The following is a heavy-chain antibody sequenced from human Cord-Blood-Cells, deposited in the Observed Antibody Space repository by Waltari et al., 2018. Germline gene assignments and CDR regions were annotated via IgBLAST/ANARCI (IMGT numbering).Heavy chain of an antibody. V-gene: IGHV3-21*04. CDR1: GFTFSTHS. CDR2: ISSSSSYI. Sequence: EVQLVESGGGLVKPGGSLSLPWGASGFTFSTHSIDWVRQAPGKGLEWVSSISSSSSYIYYADSVKGRFTISRDNAKNSLYLQMNSLRAEDTAVYYCARGGRIQRAFDIWGQGTMVTVSS. D-gene: IGHD6-25*01. J-gene: IGHJ3*02. CDR3: ARGGRIQRAFDI.